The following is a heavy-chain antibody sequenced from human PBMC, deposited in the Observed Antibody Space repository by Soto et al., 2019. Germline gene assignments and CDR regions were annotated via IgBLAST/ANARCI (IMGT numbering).Heavy chain of an antibody. CDR1: GASITYGGYS. J-gene: IGHJ4*02. D-gene: IGHD1-26*01. V-gene: IGHV4-30-2*01. CDR3: ARGGGSDSFDY. CDR2: INHLETT. Sequence: PSETLSLTCTVSGASITYGGYSWSWIRQTPGKGLEWIGYINHLETTFYNPSFESRLTLSIDRAKNQFYLNLNSMSAADRAVYFCARGGGSDSFDYWGQGILVT.